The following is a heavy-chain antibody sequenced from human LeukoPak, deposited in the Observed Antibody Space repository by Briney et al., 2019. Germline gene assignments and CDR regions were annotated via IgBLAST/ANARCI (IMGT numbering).Heavy chain of an antibody. J-gene: IGHJ4*02. CDR2: IYSGGNT. D-gene: IGHD1-7*01. CDR3: ARAYDWNYLY. CDR1: GFTFSSYS. V-gene: IGHV3-66*01. Sequence: GGSLRLSCAASGFTFSSYSMNWVRQAPGKGLEWVSVIYSGGNTYYADSVKGRFTISRDNSKNTLSLQMNNLRAEDTAVYYCARAYDWNYLYWGQGTLVTVSS.